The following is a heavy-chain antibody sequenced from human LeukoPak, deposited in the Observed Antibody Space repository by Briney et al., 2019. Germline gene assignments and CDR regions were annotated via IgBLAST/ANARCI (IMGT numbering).Heavy chain of an antibody. CDR2: INHSGST. CDR1: GGSFSGYY. D-gene: IGHD3-16*01. Sequence: SETRSLTCAVYGGSFSGYYWSWIRQPPGKGLEWIGEINHSGSTNYNPSLKSRVTISVDTSKNQFSLKLNSVTATDTAVYYCARHYGPWGQGTLVTVSS. V-gene: IGHV4-34*01. J-gene: IGHJ4*02. CDR3: ARHYGP.